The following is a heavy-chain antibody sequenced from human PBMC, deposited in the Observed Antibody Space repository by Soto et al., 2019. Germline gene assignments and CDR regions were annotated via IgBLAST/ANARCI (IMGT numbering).Heavy chain of an antibody. V-gene: IGHV3-53*01. J-gene: IGHJ4*02. Sequence: PGGSLRLSCAASGFTVGNNYMSWVRQAPGKGLEWVSLIYSTGTTKYADSVKGRFPVSRDNAKNTLYLQMNSLRAEDTAVYYCAKDGRGSGSHYNSFGYWGQGTLVTVSS. D-gene: IGHD3-10*01. CDR2: IYSTGTT. CDR3: AKDGRGSGSHYNSFGY. CDR1: GFTVGNNY.